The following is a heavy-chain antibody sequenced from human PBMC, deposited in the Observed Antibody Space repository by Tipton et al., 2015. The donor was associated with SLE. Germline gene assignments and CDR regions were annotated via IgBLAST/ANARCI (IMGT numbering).Heavy chain of an antibody. CDR2: ISAYNGNT. CDR1: GYTFTSYY. V-gene: IGHV1-18*04. D-gene: IGHD6-13*01. CDR3: ARDPHSSSWHEGMDV. J-gene: IGHJ6*02. Sequence: QSGAEVKKPGASVKVSCKASGYTFTSYYMRWVRQAPGQGLEWMGWISAYNGNTNYAQKLQGRVTMTTDTSTSTAYMELRSLRSDDTAVYYCARDPHSSSWHEGMDVWGQGTTVTVSS.